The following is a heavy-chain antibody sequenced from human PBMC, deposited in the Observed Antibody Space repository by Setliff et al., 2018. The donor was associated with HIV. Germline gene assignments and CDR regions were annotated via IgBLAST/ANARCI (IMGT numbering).Heavy chain of an antibody. V-gene: IGHV4-34*01. Sequence: SETLSLTCAVYGGSFSAYYWTWIRQPPGKGLEWIGEISHGGSTSYNPPLKSRVTISLDTSKNQFSLNLTSVTAADTAVYYCARLGEFWSQGSLVTVSS. D-gene: IGHD3-16*01. CDR2: ISHGGST. CDR1: GGSFSAYY. J-gene: IGHJ4*02. CDR3: ARLGEF.